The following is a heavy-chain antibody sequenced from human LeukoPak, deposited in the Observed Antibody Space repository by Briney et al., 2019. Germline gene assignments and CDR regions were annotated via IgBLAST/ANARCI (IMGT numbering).Heavy chain of an antibody. CDR2: ISGSGGST. CDR1: GFTFSSYA. CDR3: AKVSNRPSYYDSSGYYPILDY. J-gene: IGHJ4*02. V-gene: IGHV3-23*01. Sequence: PGGSLRLSCAASGFTFSSYAMSWVRQAPGKGLEWVSAISGSGGSTYYADSVKGRFTISRDNSKNTLYLQMNSLRAEDTAVYYCAKVSNRPSYYDSSGYYPILDYWGQGTLVTVSS. D-gene: IGHD3-22*01.